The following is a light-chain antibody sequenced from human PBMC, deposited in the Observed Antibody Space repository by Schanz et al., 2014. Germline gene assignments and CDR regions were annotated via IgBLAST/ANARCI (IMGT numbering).Light chain of an antibody. V-gene: IGKV3-20*01. J-gene: IGKJ2*02. CDR2: GAS. Sequence: EIVLTQSPGALSLSPGDRATLSCRASQSVRTNVAWYQQKPGQAPRLLVYGASTRATGIPARFSGSGSGTDFTLTISSLEPEDFAVYYCQQYGSSPCTFGQGTKLEIK. CDR3: QQYGSSPCT. CDR1: QSVRTN.